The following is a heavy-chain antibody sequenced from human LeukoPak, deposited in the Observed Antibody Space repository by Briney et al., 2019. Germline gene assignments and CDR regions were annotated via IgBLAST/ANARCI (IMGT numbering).Heavy chain of an antibody. CDR3: ARSSRARAFDI. Sequence: SETLSLTCAVYGGSISGDYWSWIRQPPGKGLEWIGEINHSGSTNYNPSLKSRVTISVDTSKNQFSLKLSSVTAADTAVYYCARSSRARAFDIWGQGTMVTVSS. J-gene: IGHJ3*02. V-gene: IGHV4-34*01. CDR1: GGSISGDY. D-gene: IGHD2-2*01. CDR2: INHSGST.